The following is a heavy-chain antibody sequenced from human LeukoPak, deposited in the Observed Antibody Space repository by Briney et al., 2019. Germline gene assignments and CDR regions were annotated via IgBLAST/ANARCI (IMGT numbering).Heavy chain of an antibody. CDR3: ARDKEAAVDFWSGYYPL. J-gene: IGHJ4*02. D-gene: IGHD3-3*01. CDR2: IKRDGSER. CDR1: GFIFSSYW. Sequence: PGGSLRLSCAASGFIFSSYWMGWVRQAPGKGLEWVANIKRDGSERYYVDSVKGRFTISRDNAQNSLYLQMNSLRDEDMGVYYCARDKEAAVDFWSGYYPLWGQGTLVTVSS. V-gene: IGHV3-7*01.